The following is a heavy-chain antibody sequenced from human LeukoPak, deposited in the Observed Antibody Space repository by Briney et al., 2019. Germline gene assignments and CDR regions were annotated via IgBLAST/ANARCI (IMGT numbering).Heavy chain of an antibody. CDR2: IYHSGST. V-gene: IGHV4-30-2*01. CDR1: GGSISSGGYS. Sequence: KSSETLSLTCAVSGGSISSGGYSWSWIRQPPGKGLEWIGYIYHSGSTYSNTSLKSRVTISVDRSKNQFSLKLSSVTAADTAVYYCARGPGGSGSYLPYYFDYWGQGTLVTVSS. D-gene: IGHD3-10*01. J-gene: IGHJ4*02. CDR3: ARGPGGSGSYLPYYFDY.